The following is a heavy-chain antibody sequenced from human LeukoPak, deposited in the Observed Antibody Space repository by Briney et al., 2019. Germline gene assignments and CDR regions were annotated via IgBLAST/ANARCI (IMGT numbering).Heavy chain of an antibody. J-gene: IGHJ4*02. Sequence: GGSLRLSCVASGFTFSTYWMYWVRQAPGKGLVWVARINSDGSTTTYADSVKGRFTISRDNAKNTLYLQMNSLRAEDTAVYYCARSGGSLRAFSPAIDYWGQGTLVTVSS. CDR1: GFTFSTYW. D-gene: IGHD5/OR15-5a*01. CDR2: INSDGSTT. CDR3: ARSGGSLRAFSPAIDY. V-gene: IGHV3-74*01.